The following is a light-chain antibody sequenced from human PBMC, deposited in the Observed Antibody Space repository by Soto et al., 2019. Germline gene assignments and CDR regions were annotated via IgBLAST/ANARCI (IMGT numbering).Light chain of an antibody. CDR3: HQYWSSPPIT. Sequence: IVVMASSCTLTLSPGERAMLSCRASQTVNNNYLAWCQQKPGQASRLLIYGASRSATGIPDRFSGSASGTDFTLTISRLDPEDFAVCDCHQYWSSPPITSGQGTRLEIK. CDR2: GAS. J-gene: IGKJ5*01. V-gene: IGKV3-20*01. CDR1: QTVNNNY.